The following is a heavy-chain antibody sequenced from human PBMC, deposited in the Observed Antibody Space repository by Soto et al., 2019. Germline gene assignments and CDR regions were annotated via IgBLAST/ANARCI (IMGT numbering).Heavy chain of an antibody. CDR2: VIPMLGKA. J-gene: IGHJ4*02. Sequence: ASVKVSCKASGYTFSNYYMHWVRQAPGQGLEWMGRVIPMLGKANYAQKLQGRVTITADKSTSTAYMELRSLRSDDTAVYYCARMREYTYGLIDYWGQGTLVTVSS. CDR3: ARMREYTYGLIDY. CDR1: GYTFSNYY. V-gene: IGHV1-69*02. D-gene: IGHD5-18*01.